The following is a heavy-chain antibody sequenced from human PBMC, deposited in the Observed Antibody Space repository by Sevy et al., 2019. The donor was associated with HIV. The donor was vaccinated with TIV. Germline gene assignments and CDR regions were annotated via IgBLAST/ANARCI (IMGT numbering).Heavy chain of an antibody. Sequence: KQSQTLSLTCAISGDSVSSIRTSWNWIRQSPSRGLEWLGRTYYRSKWYNDYATSVKSRITINADTSKNQVSLQLNSVTPEDTAVYYSAERTNDVFYYGMDVWGQGTTVTVSS. J-gene: IGHJ6*02. CDR3: AERTNDVFYYGMDV. CDR1: GDSVSSIRTS. CDR2: TYYRSKWYN. V-gene: IGHV6-1*01.